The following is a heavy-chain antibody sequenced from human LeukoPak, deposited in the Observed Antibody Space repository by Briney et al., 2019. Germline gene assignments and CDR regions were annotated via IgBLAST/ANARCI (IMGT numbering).Heavy chain of an antibody. CDR1: GYSISSGYY. D-gene: IGHD1-26*01. V-gene: IGHV4-38-2*02. CDR2: IYHSEIT. J-gene: IGHJ4*02. Sequence: PSETLSLTCTVSGYSISSGYYWGWIRQPPGKGPEWIGSIYHSEITYYNPSLKSRVTMSVDTSKNQFSLKLSSVTAADTAVYYCARVWSVGASPYYFEYWGQGTLATVSS. CDR3: ARVWSVGASPYYFEY.